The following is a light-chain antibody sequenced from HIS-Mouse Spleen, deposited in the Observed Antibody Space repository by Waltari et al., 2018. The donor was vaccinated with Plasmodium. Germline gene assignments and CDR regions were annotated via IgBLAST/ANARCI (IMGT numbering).Light chain of an antibody. CDR2: DVS. V-gene: IGLV2-11*01. CDR3: CSYAGSYTYV. Sequence: QSALPHRRPVSGSPGQSVPIPCTGPSHDVGGYTYFSWYQQLPGKAPKLMIYDVSKRPSVVPDRFSGSKSGNTASLTISGLQAEDEADYYCCSYAGSYTYVFGTGTKVTVL. J-gene: IGLJ1*01. CDR1: SHDVGGYTY.